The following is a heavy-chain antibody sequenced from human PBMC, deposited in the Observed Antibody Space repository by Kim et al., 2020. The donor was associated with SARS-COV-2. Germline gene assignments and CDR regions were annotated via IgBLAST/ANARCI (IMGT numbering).Heavy chain of an antibody. Sequence: GGFLRLSCAASGFTFDDYAMHWVRPSPGKCLEWVSGMSWNSGTIGYSDSVKGRFTISRDNAKNSLYLQMNSLRTEDTALYYSAKSKITMFQGVLYGMDV. V-gene: IGHV3-9*01. CDR3: AKSKITMFQGVLYGMDV. CDR1: GFTFDDYA. CDR2: MSWNSGTI. D-gene: IGHD3-10*01. J-gene: IGHJ6*01.